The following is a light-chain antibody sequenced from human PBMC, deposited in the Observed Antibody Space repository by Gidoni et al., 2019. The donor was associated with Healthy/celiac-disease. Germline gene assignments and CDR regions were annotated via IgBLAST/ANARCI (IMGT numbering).Light chain of an antibody. CDR2: WAS. J-gene: IGKJ4*01. Sequence: DIVMTQSPASLAVSLGERATINCKSSKSVLYSSNNKNYLAWYQQKPGQPPKLLIYWASTRESGVPDRFSGSGSGTDFTLTISSLQAEDVAVYYCQQYYSTPQLTFGGGTKVEIK. CDR3: QQYYSTPQLT. V-gene: IGKV4-1*01. CDR1: KSVLYSSNNKNY.